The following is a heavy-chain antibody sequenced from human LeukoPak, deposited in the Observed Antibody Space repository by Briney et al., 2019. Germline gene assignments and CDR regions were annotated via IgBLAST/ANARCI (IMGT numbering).Heavy chain of an antibody. V-gene: IGHV3-74*01. Sequence: PGGSLRLSCAASGFTFNSYWMHWVRQAPGKGLVWVARVNTDGSTTNYADSVKGRFTISRDNAENMLYLQMNSLRAEDTAVYYCARATNDFWSGYYLVYWGQGTLVTVSS. J-gene: IGHJ4*02. CDR3: ARATNDFWSGYYLVY. CDR2: VNTDGSTT. D-gene: IGHD3-3*01. CDR1: GFTFNSYW.